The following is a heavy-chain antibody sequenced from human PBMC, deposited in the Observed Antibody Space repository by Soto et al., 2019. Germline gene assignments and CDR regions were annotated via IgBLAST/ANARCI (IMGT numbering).Heavy chain of an antibody. CDR1: GGSISSYY. D-gene: IGHD3-3*01. CDR2: IYYSGST. Sequence: SETLSLTCTVSGGSISSYYWSWIRQPPGKGLEWIGYIYYSGSTNYNPSLKSRVTISVDTSKNQFSLKLSSVTAADTAVYYCARGSVFLEWQLTIWFDPWGQGTLVTSPQ. CDR3: ARGSVFLEWQLTIWFDP. V-gene: IGHV4-59*01. J-gene: IGHJ5*02.